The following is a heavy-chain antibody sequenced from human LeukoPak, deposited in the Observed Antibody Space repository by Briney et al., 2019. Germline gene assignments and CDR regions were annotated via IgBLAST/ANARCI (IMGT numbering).Heavy chain of an antibody. D-gene: IGHD3-10*01. Sequence: SETLSLTCTVSGDSMRSYYWSWIRQPPGKGLEWIGYIYYSGSTNYNPSLKSRVTISVDTSKNQFSLKLSSVTAADTAVYYCARVAEKYGSGTLGYWGQGTLVAVSS. CDR1: GDSMRSYY. CDR2: IYYSGST. CDR3: ARVAEKYGSGTLGY. V-gene: IGHV4-59*01. J-gene: IGHJ4*02.